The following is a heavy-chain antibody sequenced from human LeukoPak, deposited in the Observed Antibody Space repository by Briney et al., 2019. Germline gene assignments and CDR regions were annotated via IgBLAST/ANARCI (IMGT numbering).Heavy chain of an antibody. V-gene: IGHV1-18*01. CDR2: ISAYNGNT. CDR3: AREPFRTGWYVTHYYYGMDV. J-gene: IGHJ6*02. D-gene: IGHD6-19*01. CDR1: GYTFTSYG. Sequence: ASVEVSCKASGYTFTSYGISWVRQAPGQGLEWMGWISAYNGNTNYAQKLQGRVTMTTDTSTSTAYMELRSLRSDDTAVYYCAREPFRTGWYVTHYYYGMDVWGQGTTVTVSS.